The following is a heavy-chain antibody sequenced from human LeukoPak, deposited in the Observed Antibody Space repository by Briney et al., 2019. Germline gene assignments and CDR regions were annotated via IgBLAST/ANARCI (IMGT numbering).Heavy chain of an antibody. Sequence: SGGSLRLSCAASGFSFSSYEMNWVRQAPGKGLEWVSYISSSGSTIYYADSVRGRFTISRDNAKNSLYLQMNNLRAEDAAEHYGARDSVKYYNILTSRYYYGMDVWGQGTTVTVS. CDR2: ISSSGSTI. CDR1: GFSFSSYE. CDR3: ARDSVKYYNILTSRYYYGMDV. D-gene: IGHD3-9*01. V-gene: IGHV3-48*03. J-gene: IGHJ6*02.